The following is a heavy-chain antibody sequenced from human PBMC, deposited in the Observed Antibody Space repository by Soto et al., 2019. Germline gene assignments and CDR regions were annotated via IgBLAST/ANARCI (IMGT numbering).Heavy chain of an antibody. D-gene: IGHD3-22*01. V-gene: IGHV1-18*01. J-gene: IGHJ3*02. CDR1: GGTFSSYA. CDR3: ERVGYDSSGRNAFDI. CDR2: IIAYMGTT. Sequence: GASVEVCSTASGGTFSSYAISWVRQAPGQGLEWMGGIIAYMGTTNYAQKLQGRVTMTTDTSTSTAYMELRSLRSDDTAVYYCERVGYDSSGRNAFDIWGQGTMVTVSS.